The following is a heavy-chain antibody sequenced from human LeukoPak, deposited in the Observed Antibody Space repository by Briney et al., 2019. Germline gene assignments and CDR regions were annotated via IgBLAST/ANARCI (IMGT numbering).Heavy chain of an antibody. V-gene: IGHV1-69*05. CDR3: ARDTSGYSVLNWFDP. D-gene: IGHD5/OR15-5a*01. Sequence: ASVKVSCKASGGTFSSYAISWVRQAPGQGLEWMGGIVPIFGTANYAQKFQGRVTITTDESTSTAYMELSSLRSEDTAVYYCARDTSGYSVLNWFDPWGQGTLVTVSP. J-gene: IGHJ5*02. CDR1: GGTFSSYA. CDR2: IVPIFGTA.